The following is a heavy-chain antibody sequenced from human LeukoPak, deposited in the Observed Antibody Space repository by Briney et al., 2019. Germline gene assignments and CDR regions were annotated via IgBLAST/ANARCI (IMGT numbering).Heavy chain of an antibody. D-gene: IGHD3-10*01. CDR2: IWYDGSNK. CDR1: GFTFSSYG. J-gene: IGHJ6*02. CDR3: ARGRNYYGSGSYYTGPYYGMDV. V-gene: IGHV3-33*01. Sequence: GGSLRLSCAASGFTFSSYGMHWVRQAPGKGLEWVAVIWYDGSNKYYADSVKGRFTISRDNSKNTLYLQMNSLRAEDTAVYYCARGRNYYGSGSYYTGPYYGMDVWGQGTTVTVSS.